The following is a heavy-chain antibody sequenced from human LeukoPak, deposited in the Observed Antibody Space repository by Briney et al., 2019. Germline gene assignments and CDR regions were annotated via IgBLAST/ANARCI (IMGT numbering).Heavy chain of an antibody. CDR3: AKLTYGDPHYYYYYGMDV. CDR1: GFTFSSYA. V-gene: IGHV3-23*01. D-gene: IGHD4-17*01. CDR2: ISGSGGST. Sequence: GGSLRLSCAASGFTFSSYAMSWVRQAPGKGLEWVSAISGSGGSTYYVDSVKGRFTISRDNSKNTLYLQMNSLRAEDTAVYYCAKLTYGDPHYYYYYGMDVWGQGTTVTVSS. J-gene: IGHJ6*02.